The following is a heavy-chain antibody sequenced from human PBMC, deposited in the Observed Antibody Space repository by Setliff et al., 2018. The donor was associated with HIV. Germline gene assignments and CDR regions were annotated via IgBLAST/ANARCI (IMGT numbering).Heavy chain of an antibody. Sequence: HPGGSLRLSCSASGFTFSGSALHWVRQASGKGLEWVGRIKTKPNDYATAHAASVKGRFTISRDDSQNTAYLQMNSLRTEDTAVYYCTPITGYYMDVWGKGTTVTVSS. CDR1: GFTFSGSA. CDR2: IKTKPNDYAT. J-gene: IGHJ6*03. V-gene: IGHV3-73*01. D-gene: IGHD1-20*01. CDR3: TPITGYYMDV.